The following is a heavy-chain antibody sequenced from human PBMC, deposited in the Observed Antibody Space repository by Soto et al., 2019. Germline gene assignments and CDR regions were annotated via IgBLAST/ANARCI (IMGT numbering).Heavy chain of an antibody. D-gene: IGHD3-22*01. CDR3: ARDQYYFDSSGYYDL. CDR1: GYTFVSYG. CDR2: ISPYNGNT. J-gene: IGHJ4*02. V-gene: IGHV1-18*04. Sequence: QIQLVQSGAEVKKPGASVRVSCETSGYTFVSYGISWVRQAPGQVLEWMGWISPYNGNTNYAEKFKDRVTLTTDTSTDTAFLDLGSLTSDDTAVYLCARDQYYFDSSGYYDLWGQGTLVTVSS.